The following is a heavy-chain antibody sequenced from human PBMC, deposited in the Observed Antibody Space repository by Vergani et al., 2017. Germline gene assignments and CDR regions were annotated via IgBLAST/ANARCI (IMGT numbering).Heavy chain of an antibody. CDR3: ARGRGDNLYFDL. CDR2: INYVGRA. CDR1: GESFSSFY. D-gene: IGHD1-1*01. Sequence: QVQLQQWGAGVVKPSGTLSLTFAVFGESFSSFYWSWIRQPSGKGLEWVGSINYVGRAYYISSLQIRATVFVDTSKNQFSLNLTSVTAADTAVYYCARGRGDNLYFDLWGRGTLVTVSS. V-gene: IGHV4-34*02. J-gene: IGHJ2*01.